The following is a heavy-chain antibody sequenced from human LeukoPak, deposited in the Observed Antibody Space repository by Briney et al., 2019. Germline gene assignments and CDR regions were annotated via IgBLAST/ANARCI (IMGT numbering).Heavy chain of an antibody. CDR2: INHSGST. D-gene: IGHD6-19*01. CDR3: ARGTGTGQWLVRVVFDY. V-gene: IGHV4-34*01. Sequence: PSETLSLTCAVYGGSFSGYYWSWVRQPPGKGLEWLGEINHSGSTNYNPSLKSRVTISVDTSKNQFSLKLSSVTAADTAVYYCARGTGTGQWLVRVVFDYWGQGTLVTVSS. CDR1: GGSFSGYY. J-gene: IGHJ4*02.